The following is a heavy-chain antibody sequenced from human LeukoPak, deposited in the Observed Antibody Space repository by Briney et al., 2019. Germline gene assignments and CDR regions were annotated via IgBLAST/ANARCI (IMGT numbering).Heavy chain of an antibody. CDR3: ARIPSVFKDSAWYEAWIDP. Sequence: SETLSLTCTVSGGSMNNYYWSWIRQPAGKALEWIGRTHVTGNTNYNPSLKSRDTMSLDTSKNQFSLKLSSVTAADTAVYYCARIPSVFKDSAWYEAWIDPWGPGILVTVSS. J-gene: IGHJ5*02. CDR2: THVTGNT. D-gene: IGHD6-19*01. CDR1: GGSMNNYY. V-gene: IGHV4-4*07.